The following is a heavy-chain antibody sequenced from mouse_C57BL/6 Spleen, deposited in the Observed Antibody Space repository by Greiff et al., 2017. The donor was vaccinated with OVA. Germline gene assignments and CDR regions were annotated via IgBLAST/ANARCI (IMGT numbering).Heavy chain of an antibody. V-gene: IGHV1-52*01. J-gene: IGHJ4*01. CDR3: ARENSHYLYYAMDY. Sequence: QVQLQQPGAELVRPGSSVKLSCKASGYTFTSYWMHWVKQRPIQGLEWIGNIDPSDSETHYNQKFKDKATLTVDKSSSTAYMQLSSLTSEDSAVYYCARENSHYLYYAMDYWGQGTSVTVSS. CDR1: GYTFTSYW. CDR2: IDPSDSET. D-gene: IGHD2-5*01.